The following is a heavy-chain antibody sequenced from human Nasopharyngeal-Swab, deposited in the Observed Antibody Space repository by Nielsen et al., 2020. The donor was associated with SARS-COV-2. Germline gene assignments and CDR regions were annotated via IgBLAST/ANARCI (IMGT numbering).Heavy chain of an antibody. D-gene: IGHD2-15*01. J-gene: IGHJ6*02. CDR3: AIPYCSGGSFYLYYGMDV. V-gene: IGHV4-34*01. Sequence: SETLSLTCAVYGGSFSGYYWSWIRQPPGKGLEWIGEINHSGSTNYNPSLKSRVTISVDTSKNQFSLKLSSVTAADTAVYYCAIPYCSGGSFYLYYGMDVWGQGTTVTVSS. CDR1: GGSFSGYY. CDR2: INHSGST.